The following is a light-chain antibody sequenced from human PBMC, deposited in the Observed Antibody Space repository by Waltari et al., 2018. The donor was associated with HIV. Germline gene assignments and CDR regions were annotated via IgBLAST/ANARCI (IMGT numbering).Light chain of an antibody. J-gene: IGLJ3*02. CDR1: SSNIGNNF. CDR3: GTWDSSLSAGL. CDR2: DNN. Sequence: QPVLTQPPSVSPAPGQKVTLSCSGSSSNIGNNFVTWYQQLPGTAPKLLIYDNNKRPSGIPDRFSGSKSGTSATLGITGLQTGDEADYYCGTWDSSLSAGLFGGGTKLTVL. V-gene: IGLV1-51*01.